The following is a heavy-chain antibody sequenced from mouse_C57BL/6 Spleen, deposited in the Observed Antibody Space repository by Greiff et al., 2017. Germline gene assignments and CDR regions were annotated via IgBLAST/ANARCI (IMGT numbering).Heavy chain of an antibody. J-gene: IGHJ1*03. V-gene: IGHV1-53*01. Sequence: QVQLQQSGTELVKPGASVKLSCKASGYTFTSYWMHWVKQRPGHGLEWIGNINPSNGGTNYNEKFKSKATLTVDKSASTAYMQLSSLTSVVSAVYYCSRGCYGSSPHWYFAVWGTGTTVTVSS. CDR1: GYTFTSYW. D-gene: IGHD1-1*01. CDR2: INPSNGGT. CDR3: SRGCYGSSPHWYFAV.